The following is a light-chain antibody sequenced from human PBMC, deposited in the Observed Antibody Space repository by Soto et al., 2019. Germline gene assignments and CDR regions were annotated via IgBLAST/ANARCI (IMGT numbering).Light chain of an antibody. Sequence: EIVLTQSPGTLSLSPGERATLSRRASQSVSSSYLAWYQQKPGQAPRLLIYGASSRATGIPDRFSGSGSGTDFTLTISRLEPQDFAVYYCQQYGSSPTITFGQGTRVEIK. CDR2: GAS. CDR1: QSVSSSY. CDR3: QQYGSSPTIT. V-gene: IGKV3-20*01. J-gene: IGKJ5*01.